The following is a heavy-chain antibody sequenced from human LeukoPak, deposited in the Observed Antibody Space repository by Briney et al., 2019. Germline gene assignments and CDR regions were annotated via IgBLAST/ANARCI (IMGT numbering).Heavy chain of an antibody. Sequence: ASVKVSCKASGYTFTGYYMHWVRQAPGQGLEWMGRINPNSGGTNYAQKFQGRVTTTRDTSISTAYMELSRLRSDDTAVYYCAREVLVSPYYFDYWGQGTLVTVSS. J-gene: IGHJ4*02. CDR2: INPNSGGT. D-gene: IGHD4/OR15-4a*01. CDR3: AREVLVSPYYFDY. V-gene: IGHV1-2*06. CDR1: GYTFTGYY.